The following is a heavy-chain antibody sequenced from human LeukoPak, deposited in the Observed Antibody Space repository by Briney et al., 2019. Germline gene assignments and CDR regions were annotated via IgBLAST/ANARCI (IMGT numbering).Heavy chain of an antibody. Sequence: GASVKVSCKASGYTFTSYGISWVRQAPGQGLEWMGWISAYNGNTNYAQKLQGRVTMTTDTSTSTAYMELRSLRSDDTAVYYCARVVPRVAFWLYYYDSSGYPDAFDIWGQGTMVTVSS. J-gene: IGHJ3*02. D-gene: IGHD3-22*01. CDR3: ARVVPRVAFWLYYYDSSGYPDAFDI. V-gene: IGHV1-18*01. CDR1: GYTFTSYG. CDR2: ISAYNGNT.